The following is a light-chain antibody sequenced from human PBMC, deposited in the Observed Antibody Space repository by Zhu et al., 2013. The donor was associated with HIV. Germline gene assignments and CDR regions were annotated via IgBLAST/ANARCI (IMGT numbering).Light chain of an antibody. V-gene: IGKV1-8*01. Sequence: AIRMTQSPSSLSASKGDRVTMTCRASQDISNILAWYQQKPGKAPSLFIYAASTLETGVPSRFSGSGSGTEFTLTITSLQPEDFATYYCQHVNENAAFGPGTKVDV. CDR1: QDISNI. CDR2: AAS. J-gene: IGKJ3*01. CDR3: QHVNENAA.